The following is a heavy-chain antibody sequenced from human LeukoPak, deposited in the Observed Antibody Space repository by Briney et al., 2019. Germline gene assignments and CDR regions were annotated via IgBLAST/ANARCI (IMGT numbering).Heavy chain of an antibody. V-gene: IGHV4-31*03. J-gene: IGHJ4*02. D-gene: IGHD4-17*01. CDR1: GGSISSGGYY. CDR3: ARIYGDYANLIDY. Sequence: SQTLSLTCTVSGGSISSGGYYWSWIRQHPGKGLEWIGYIYYSGSTYYNPSLKSRVTISVDTSKNQFSLQLSSVTAADTAVYYCARIYGDYANLIDYWGQGTLVTVSS. CDR2: IYYSGST.